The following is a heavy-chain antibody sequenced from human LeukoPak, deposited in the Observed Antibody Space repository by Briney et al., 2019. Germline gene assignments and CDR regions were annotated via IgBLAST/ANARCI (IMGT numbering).Heavy chain of an antibody. D-gene: IGHD4/OR15-4a*01. CDR3: ANEEVPNDY. J-gene: IGHJ4*02. CDR1: RFPFSTHA. CDR2: ISISGDVT. Sequence: GGSLRLSCAVSRFPFSTHAMSWVRQAPGGGLEWVSGISISGDVTYYADAVQGRFIISRDNSGNTVYLQMNSLRVEDTAVYYCANEEVPNDYWGQGTLVTVSS. V-gene: IGHV3-23*01.